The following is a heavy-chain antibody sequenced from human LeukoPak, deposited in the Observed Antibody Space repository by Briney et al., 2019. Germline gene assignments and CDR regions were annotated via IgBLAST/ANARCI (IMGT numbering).Heavy chain of an antibody. CDR3: ARARRKITMVRGVIVSHFDY. J-gene: IGHJ4*02. CDR1: GFTFSSYW. V-gene: IGHV3-7*03. Sequence: GGSLRLSCAASGFTFSSYWMSWVCQAPGKGLEWVANIKQDGSEKYYVDSVKGRFTISRDNAKNSLYLQMNSLRAEDTAVYYCARARRKITMVRGVIVSHFDYWGQGTLVTVSS. CDR2: IKQDGSEK. D-gene: IGHD3-10*01.